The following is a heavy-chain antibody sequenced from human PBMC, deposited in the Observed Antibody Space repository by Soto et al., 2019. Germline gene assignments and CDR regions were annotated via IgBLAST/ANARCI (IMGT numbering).Heavy chain of an antibody. CDR1: GFTFSSHW. CDR3: VRSSGWTGDY. Sequence: GGSLRLSCVASGFTFSSHWMDWVRQVPGKGLEWVANIKEDGTEINYVDSVKGRFAISRDNAKNSLYLQMNSLRVDDTAVYHCVRSSGWTGDYWGQGILVTVSS. V-gene: IGHV3-7*04. CDR2: IKEDGTEI. D-gene: IGHD3-10*01. J-gene: IGHJ4*02.